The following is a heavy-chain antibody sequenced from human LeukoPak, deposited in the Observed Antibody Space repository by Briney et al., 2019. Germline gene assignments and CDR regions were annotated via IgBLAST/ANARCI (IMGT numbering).Heavy chain of an antibody. CDR1: GYSFTSYW. Sequence: GESLKISRKGSGYSFTSYWIGWVRQMPGKGLEWMGIIYPGDSDTRYSPSFQGQVTISADKSISTSYLQWSSIKASNTAMYYCARTTMIRGVTRHFDYWGQGTLVTVSS. J-gene: IGHJ4*02. D-gene: IGHD3-10*01. CDR2: IYPGDSDT. CDR3: ARTTMIRGVTRHFDY. V-gene: IGHV5-51*01.